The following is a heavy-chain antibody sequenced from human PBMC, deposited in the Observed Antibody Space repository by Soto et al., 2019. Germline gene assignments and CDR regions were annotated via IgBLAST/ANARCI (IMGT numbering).Heavy chain of an antibody. J-gene: IGHJ5*02. V-gene: IGHV4-34*01. CDR1: GGSFSGYY. D-gene: IGHD3-3*01. CDR3: ARRKRTIFGVVITYWFDP. CDR2: INHSGST. Sequence: SETLSLTCAVYGGSFSGYYWSWIRQPPGKGLEWIGEINHSGSTNYNPSLKSRVTISVDTSKNHFSLKLSSVTAADTAVYYCARRKRTIFGVVITYWFDPWGQGTLVTVSS.